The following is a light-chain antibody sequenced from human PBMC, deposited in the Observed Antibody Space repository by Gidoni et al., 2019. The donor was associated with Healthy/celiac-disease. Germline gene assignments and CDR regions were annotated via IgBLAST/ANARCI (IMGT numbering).Light chain of an antibody. CDR3: QQRSNWPPL. V-gene: IGKV3-11*01. Sequence: ELVLTQPPATLPLSPAARATLSCRTSRSVSSYLAWYQQKPGQAPRLLIYGASNRATGIPARFSGSGSGTDFTLTISSLEPEDFAVYYCQQRSNWPPLFGEGTKVEIK. J-gene: IGKJ4*01. CDR1: RSVSSY. CDR2: GAS.